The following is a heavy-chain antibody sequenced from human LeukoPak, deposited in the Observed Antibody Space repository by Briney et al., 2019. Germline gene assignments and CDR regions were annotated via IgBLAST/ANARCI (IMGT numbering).Heavy chain of an antibody. V-gene: IGHV4-61*02. CDR2: IYTSGST. CDR3: ARGVTMVRGVGNWFDP. D-gene: IGHD3-10*01. J-gene: IGHJ5*02. CDR1: GGSISSGSYY. Sequence: PSETLSLTCTVSGGSISSGSYYWSWIRQPAGKGLEWIGRIYTSGSTNYNPSLKSRVTISGDTSKNQFSLRLSSVTAADTAVYYCARGVTMVRGVGNWFDPWGQGTLVTVSS.